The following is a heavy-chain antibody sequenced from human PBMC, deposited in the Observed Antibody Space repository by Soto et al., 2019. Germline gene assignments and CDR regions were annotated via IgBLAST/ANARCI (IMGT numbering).Heavy chain of an antibody. CDR1: GNSLTTLA. Sequence: ASVKVSCKASGNSLTTLAISWVRQAPGQGLEWMGWISVNNGNTNYAQKVQGRVTMTTDTSTSTAYMELRSLTSDDTAIYYCACGSSSVLWRDYYYYYGMDFWGPGTTVTVSS. CDR3: ACGSSSVLWRDYYYYYGMDF. CDR2: ISVNNGNT. J-gene: IGHJ6*02. D-gene: IGHD6-6*01. V-gene: IGHV1-18*01.